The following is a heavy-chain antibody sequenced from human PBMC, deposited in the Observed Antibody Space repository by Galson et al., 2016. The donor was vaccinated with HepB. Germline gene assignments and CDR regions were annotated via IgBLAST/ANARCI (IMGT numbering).Heavy chain of an antibody. CDR1: EFTFSTYW. CDR3: ARDRHYYDNSGYPQPYWFFDL. V-gene: IGHV3-74*01. D-gene: IGHD3-22*01. J-gene: IGHJ2*01. CDR2: IDGDGSTT. Sequence: SLRLSCAASEFTFSTYWMHWVRQAPGKGQVWVSRIDGDGSTTIYADSVKGRFTTSRDNAKNTLYLQMNSLRAEDTAVYYCARDRHYYDNSGYPQPYWFFDLWGRGTLVTVSS.